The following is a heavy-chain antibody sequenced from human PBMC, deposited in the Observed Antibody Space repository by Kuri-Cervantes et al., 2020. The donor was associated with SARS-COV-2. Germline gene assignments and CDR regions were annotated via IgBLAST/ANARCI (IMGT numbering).Heavy chain of an antibody. D-gene: IGHD3-3*01. CDR2: INPNSGGT. J-gene: IGHJ3*02. V-gene: IGHV1-2*02. CDR3: ARAFRYYEFWSGSDAFDI. CDR1: GYIFTGYY. Sequence: AVTVSCQASGYIFTGYYMHWVRQAPGQGLEWMGWINPNSGGTNYAQKFQGRVTMHRDTSISTAYMELSRLRSDDTAVYYCARAFRYYEFWSGSDAFDIWGQGTMVTVSS.